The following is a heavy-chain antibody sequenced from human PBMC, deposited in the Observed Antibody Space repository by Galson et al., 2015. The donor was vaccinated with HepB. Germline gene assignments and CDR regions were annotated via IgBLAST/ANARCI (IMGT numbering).Heavy chain of an antibody. CDR1: GYTFTGYY. V-gene: IGHV1-2*04. J-gene: IGHJ3*02. D-gene: IGHD6-19*01. Sequence: SVKVSCKASGYTFTGYYIHWVRQAPGQGLEWMGWINPNSGGTNYAQKFQGWVTMTRDTSISTAYMELRSLRSDDTAVYYCARLVSGWYDAFAIWGQGTMVSVSS. CDR3: ARLVSGWYDAFAI. CDR2: INPNSGGT.